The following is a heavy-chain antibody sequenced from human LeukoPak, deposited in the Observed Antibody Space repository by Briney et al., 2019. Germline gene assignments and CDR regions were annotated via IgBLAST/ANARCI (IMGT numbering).Heavy chain of an antibody. V-gene: IGHV3-30*02. Sequence: GGSLRLSCAASGFIFSSYGMHWVRQAPGKGLEWVAFIRYDGSIKYYADSVKGRFTISRDNSKNTLFLQMNSLRVEDTAVYYCARHLSGITGYTYGRGIDYWGQGTLVTVSS. CDR1: GFIFSSYG. D-gene: IGHD5-18*01. CDR3: ARHLSGITGYTYGRGIDY. J-gene: IGHJ4*02. CDR2: IRYDGSIK.